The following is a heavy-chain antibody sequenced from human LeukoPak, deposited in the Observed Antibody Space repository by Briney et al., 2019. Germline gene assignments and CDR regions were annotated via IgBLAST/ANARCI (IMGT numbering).Heavy chain of an antibody. CDR1: GGSISSSSYY. Sequence: SETLSLTCTVSGGSISSSSYYWGWIRQPPGKGLEWIGSIYYSGSTYYNPSLKSRVTISVDTSKNQFSLKLSSVTAADTAVYYCARHVADEWELLTLHAFDIWGQGTMVTVSS. CDR3: ARHVADEWELLTLHAFDI. CDR2: IYYSGST. D-gene: IGHD1-26*01. V-gene: IGHV4-39*01. J-gene: IGHJ3*02.